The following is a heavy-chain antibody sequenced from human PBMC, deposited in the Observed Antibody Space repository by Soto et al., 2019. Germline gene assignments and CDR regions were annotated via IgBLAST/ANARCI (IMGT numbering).Heavy chain of an antibody. J-gene: IGHJ5*02. CDR1: GYTLTELS. D-gene: IGHD6-6*01. V-gene: IGHV1-24*01. Sequence: ASVKVSCKVSGYTLTELSMHWVRQAPGKGLEWMGGFDPEDGETIYAQKFQGRVTMTEDTSTDTAYMELSSLRSEDTAVYYCATASGYSSSSGSWFDPWGQGTLVTVSS. CDR2: FDPEDGET. CDR3: ATASGYSSSSGSWFDP.